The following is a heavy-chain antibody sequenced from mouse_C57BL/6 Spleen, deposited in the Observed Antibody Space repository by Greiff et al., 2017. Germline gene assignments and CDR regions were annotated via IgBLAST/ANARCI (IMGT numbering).Heavy chain of an antibody. V-gene: IGHV1-74*01. CDR1: GYTFTSYW. CDR2: IHPSDSDT. Sequence: VQLQQPGAELVKPGASVKVSCKASGYTFTSYWMHWVKQRPGQGLEWIGRIHPSDSDTNYNQKFKGKATLTVDKSSSTAYMELRSLTSEDSAVYYCTRRLTTVYFDYWGQGTTLTVSS. CDR3: TRRLTTVYFDY. D-gene: IGHD1-1*01. J-gene: IGHJ2*01.